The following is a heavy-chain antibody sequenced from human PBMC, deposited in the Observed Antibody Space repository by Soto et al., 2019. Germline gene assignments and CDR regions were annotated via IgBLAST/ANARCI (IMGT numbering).Heavy chain of an antibody. V-gene: IGHV4-34*01. CDR2: INHSGST. CDR3: ARGLNCYGSGYSYFDY. CDR1: GGSFSGYY. Sequence: QVQLQQWGAGLLKPSETLSLTCAVYGGSFSGYYWSWIRQPPGKGLEWIGEINHSGSTNYNPSLKSRVTISVDTSKNQFSLKLSSVTAADTAVYYCARGLNCYGSGYSYFDYWGQGTLVTVSS. J-gene: IGHJ4*02. D-gene: IGHD3-10*01.